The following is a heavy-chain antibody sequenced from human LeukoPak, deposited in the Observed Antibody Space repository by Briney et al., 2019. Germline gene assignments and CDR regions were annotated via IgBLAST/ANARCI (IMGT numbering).Heavy chain of an antibody. Sequence: GGSLRLYCAASGFTFSSYGMHWVRQAPGKGLEWVAVIWYDGSNKYYADSVKGRFTISRDNSKNTLYLQMNSLRAEDTAVYYCARGRADSYDSSGYIFDYWGQGTLVTVSS. J-gene: IGHJ4*02. D-gene: IGHD3-22*01. CDR1: GFTFSSYG. CDR3: ARGRADSYDSSGYIFDY. CDR2: IWYDGSNK. V-gene: IGHV3-33*01.